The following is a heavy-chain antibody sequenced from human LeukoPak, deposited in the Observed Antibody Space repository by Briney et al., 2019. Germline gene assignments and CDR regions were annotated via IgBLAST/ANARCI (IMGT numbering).Heavy chain of an antibody. Sequence: GGSLRLSCAASGFTFSSYSMNWVRQAPGKGLEWVSSISSSSSYIYYADSVKGRFTISRDNAKNSLYLQMNSLRAEDTAVYYCARDTRLYGDYYYGLDVWGQGTTVTVSS. CDR2: ISSSSSYI. CDR1: GFTFSSYS. V-gene: IGHV3-21*01. J-gene: IGHJ6*02. D-gene: IGHD4-17*01. CDR3: ARDTRLYGDYYYGLDV.